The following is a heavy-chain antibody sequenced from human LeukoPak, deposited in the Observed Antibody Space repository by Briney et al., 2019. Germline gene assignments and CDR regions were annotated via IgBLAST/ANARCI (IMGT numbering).Heavy chain of an antibody. J-gene: IGHJ4*02. Sequence: PGGSLRLSCAASGFTFSNYAMAWVRQAPGKGLEWVSVIYSGGNTYYADSVKGRFTISRDNSKNTLFLQMNSLRVEDTAVYYCARDGDDTSGSFSPFDYWGQGSLVTVSS. D-gene: IGHD3-22*01. CDR3: ARDGDDTSGSFSPFDY. V-gene: IGHV3-53*01. CDR1: GFTFSNYA. CDR2: IYSGGNT.